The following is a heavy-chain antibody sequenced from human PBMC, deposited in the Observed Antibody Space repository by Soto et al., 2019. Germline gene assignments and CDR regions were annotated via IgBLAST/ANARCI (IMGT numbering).Heavy chain of an antibody. CDR3: ARGGGLYPH. D-gene: IGHD2-15*01. J-gene: IGHJ4*02. CDR2: IKHSGIT. Sequence: PSETLSLTCAVFGGSFSDYSWIWIRQPPGKGLEWIGEIKHSGITNYNPSLKSRVTISVDTSKNQFSLKLSSVTAADTAGYYCARGGGLYPHWGQGTLVTVSS. V-gene: IGHV4-34*01. CDR1: GGSFSDYS.